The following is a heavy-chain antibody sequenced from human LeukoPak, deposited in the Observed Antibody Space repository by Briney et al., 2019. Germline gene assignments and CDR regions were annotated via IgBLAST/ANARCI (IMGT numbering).Heavy chain of an antibody. CDR3: ARRSVAGSLDY. V-gene: IGHV3-30*02. J-gene: IGHJ4*02. Sequence: GGSLRLSCAASGFTFSSYGMHWVRQAPGKGLEWVAFIRYDGSKKYYADSVKGRFTISRDNAENSLYLQMNSLRAEDTAVYYCARRSVAGSLDYWGQGTLVTVSS. CDR1: GFTFSSYG. CDR2: IRYDGSKK. D-gene: IGHD6-19*01.